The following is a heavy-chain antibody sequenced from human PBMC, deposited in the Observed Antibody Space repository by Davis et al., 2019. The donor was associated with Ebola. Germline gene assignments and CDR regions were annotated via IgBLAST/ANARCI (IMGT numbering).Heavy chain of an antibody. CDR3: ARIVKYCIDAVCQNWFDP. D-gene: IGHD2-8*01. V-gene: IGHV4-59*01. CDR1: GGSISSYY. Sequence: MPSETLSLTCTVSGGSISSYYWSWIRQPPGKGLEWIGYIHYSGDTKSNPSLKSRVTISVDTSKNQFSLRLSSVTAADTAVYHCARIVKYCIDAVCQNWFDPWGQGTLVTVSS. CDR2: IHYSGDT. J-gene: IGHJ5*02.